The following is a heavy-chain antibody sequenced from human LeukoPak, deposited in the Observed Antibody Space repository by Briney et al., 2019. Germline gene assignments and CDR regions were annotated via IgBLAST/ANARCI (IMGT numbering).Heavy chain of an antibody. V-gene: IGHV4-59*11. D-gene: IGHD6-19*01. Sequence: SETLSLTCTVSGGSISSHYWSWIRQPPGKGLEWIGYIYYSGSTNYNPSLKSRVTISVDTSKNQFSLKLSSVTAADTALYCCARLHSGWYIFDYWGQGTLVTVSS. J-gene: IGHJ4*02. CDR2: IYYSGST. CDR3: ARLHSGWYIFDY. CDR1: GGSISSHY.